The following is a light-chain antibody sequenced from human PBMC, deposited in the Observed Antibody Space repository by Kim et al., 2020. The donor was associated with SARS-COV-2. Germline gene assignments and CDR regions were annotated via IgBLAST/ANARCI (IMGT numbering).Light chain of an antibody. V-gene: IGLV1-51*01. Sequence: GQKVTVSCSGSTSNMGSNFGSWYQQLPGTAPKLLIYDTTKRPSGIPDRFSGSKSGTFATLDITGLQTGDEADYYCGAWDRSLGAVLFGGGTKVTVL. CDR1: TSNMGSNF. J-gene: IGLJ2*01. CDR2: DTT. CDR3: GAWDRSLGAVL.